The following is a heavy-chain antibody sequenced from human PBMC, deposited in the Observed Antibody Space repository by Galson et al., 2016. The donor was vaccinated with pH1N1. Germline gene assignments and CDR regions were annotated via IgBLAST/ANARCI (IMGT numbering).Heavy chain of an antibody. V-gene: IGHV3-48*04. D-gene: IGHD3-22*01. Sequence: SLRLSCAASGFTFSNFNMNWVRQTPGKGLEWVSFIGSRTSTTYSADSVRGRFPIARDNAKNSLYLQMNSLRVEDPAMYYCARDDGTYYRDSRGAFDLWGQGTMVAVSS. CDR1: GFTFSNFN. CDR3: ARDDGTYYRDSRGAFDL. J-gene: IGHJ3*01. CDR2: IGSRTSTT.